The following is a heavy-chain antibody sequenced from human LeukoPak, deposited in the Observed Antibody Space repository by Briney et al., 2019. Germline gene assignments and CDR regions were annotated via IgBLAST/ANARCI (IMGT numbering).Heavy chain of an antibody. CDR3: ARGIAAAGNPNCFDP. V-gene: IGHV3-33*01. D-gene: IGHD6-13*01. Sequence: PGRSLRLSCAASGFIFSSYAMHWVRQAPGTGLEWVAVIWSDGSNKYYAYSVKGRFTISRDNSKNTLYLQMNSLRAEDTAVYYCARGIAAAGNPNCFDPWGQGTLVTVSS. CDR1: GFIFSSYA. CDR2: IWSDGSNK. J-gene: IGHJ5*02.